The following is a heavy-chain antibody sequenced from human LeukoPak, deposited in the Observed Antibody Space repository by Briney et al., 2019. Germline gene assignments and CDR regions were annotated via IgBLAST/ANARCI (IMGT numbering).Heavy chain of an antibody. V-gene: IGHV1-2*02. CDR1: GYTFTGHY. Sequence: EASVEVSCKTSGYTFTGHYIHWVRQAPGQGLEWMGWINPNTGGTNYAQNFQGRVTMTRDTSISTAYMELSRLTSDDTALYHCARDLWEGASSWIPHWGQGTLVTVSS. CDR2: INPNTGGT. D-gene: IGHD6-13*01. J-gene: IGHJ4*02. CDR3: ARDLWEGASSWIPH.